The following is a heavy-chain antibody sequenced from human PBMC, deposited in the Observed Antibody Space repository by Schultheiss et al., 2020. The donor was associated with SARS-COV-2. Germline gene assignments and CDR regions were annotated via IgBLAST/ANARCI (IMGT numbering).Heavy chain of an antibody. Sequence: GGSLRLSCAASGFTFSSYGMHWVRQAPGKGLEWVAVIWYDGSNKYYADSVKGRFTISRDNSKNTLYLQMNSLRAEDTAVYYCARGYVLRFLEWSFQHWGQGTLVTVSS. D-gene: IGHD3-3*01. CDR3: ARGYVLRFLEWSFQH. J-gene: IGHJ1*01. V-gene: IGHV3-30*19. CDR1: GFTFSSYG. CDR2: IWYDGSNK.